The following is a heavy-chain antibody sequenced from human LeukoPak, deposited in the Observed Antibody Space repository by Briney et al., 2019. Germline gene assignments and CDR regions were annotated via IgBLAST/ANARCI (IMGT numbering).Heavy chain of an antibody. CDR1: GFSFSTYA. Sequence: GGSLRLSCAASGFSFSTYAMSWVRQAPRKRLEFVSSVGAGGGSTYYADSVKGRFAISRDNSASTLYLQMNSLRADDTAIYFCAIDPYSSGWMGGDYFDYWGQGTLVTVSS. CDR3: AIDPYSSGWMGGDYFDY. D-gene: IGHD6-19*01. CDR2: VGAGGGST. J-gene: IGHJ4*02. V-gene: IGHV3-23*01.